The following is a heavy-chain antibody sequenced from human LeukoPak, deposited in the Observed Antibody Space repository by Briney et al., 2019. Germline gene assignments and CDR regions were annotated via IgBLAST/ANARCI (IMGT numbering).Heavy chain of an antibody. CDR2: IGSRSDYI. Sequence: GGSLRLSCAASGFTFDGYTMNWVRQAPGKGLEWVAFIGSRSDYIYYADSVRGRSTVSPENAKNSLSLQMNTLTAEDTATYYCARAEASVTAFDFWGQGSLVTVSS. J-gene: IGHJ4*02. CDR3: ARAEASVTAFDF. CDR1: GFTFDGYT. D-gene: IGHD2-21*02. V-gene: IGHV3-21*01.